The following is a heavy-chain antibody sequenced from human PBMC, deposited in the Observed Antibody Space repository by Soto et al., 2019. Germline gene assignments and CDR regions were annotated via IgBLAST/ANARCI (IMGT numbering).Heavy chain of an antibody. J-gene: IGHJ4*02. D-gene: IGHD1-1*01. CDR2: ISGTGGST. CDR3: AKEPPLYGDAYNPPFDY. V-gene: IGHV3-23*01. CDR1: GFTFRTCA. Sequence: LRLSCAASGFTFRTCAMNWVRQAPGKVLEWVSSISGTGGSTYHADSVKGRFTISRDNSKKTMFLQMNSLRAEDTAVYYCAKEPPLYGDAYNPPFDYWGRGTLVTVSS.